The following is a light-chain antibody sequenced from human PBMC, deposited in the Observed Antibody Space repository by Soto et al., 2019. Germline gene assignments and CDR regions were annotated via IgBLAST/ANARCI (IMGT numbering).Light chain of an antibody. CDR2: EVY. Sequence: QSVLAQPASVSGSPGQSITISCAGTGSDVDAYNLVSWYQQHPGKAPKLIICEVYTRLSVIFNRFSGSKSGDTASLTIFGLQAEDEADYFCCSYAGTVAYVFGTGTKVTVL. CDR1: GSDVDAYNL. V-gene: IGLV2-23*02. CDR3: CSYAGTVAYV. J-gene: IGLJ1*01.